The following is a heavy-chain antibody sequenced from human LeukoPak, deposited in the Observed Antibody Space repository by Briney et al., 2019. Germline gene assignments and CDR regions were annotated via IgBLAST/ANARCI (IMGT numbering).Heavy chain of an antibody. CDR2: IWYDGSNK. V-gene: IGHV3-33*01. Sequence: GGSLRLSCAASGFTFSSYGMHWVRQAPGKGLEWVAVIWYDGSNKYYADSVKGRFTISRDNSKNTLYLQMNSLRAEDTAVYYCARDLAAAGVFDYWGQGTLVTVSS. CDR1: GFTFSSYG. D-gene: IGHD6-13*01. CDR3: ARDLAAAGVFDY. J-gene: IGHJ4*02.